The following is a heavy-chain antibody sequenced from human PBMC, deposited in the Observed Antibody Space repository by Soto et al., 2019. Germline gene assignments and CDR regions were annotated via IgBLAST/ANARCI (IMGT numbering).Heavy chain of an antibody. J-gene: IGHJ3*01. V-gene: IGHV3-53*02. CDR3: AIEAAGFDL. CDR2: MYYGGTT. Sequence: EMQLVETGGGLIQPGGSLRLSCAASGFTVSSDHMSWVRQAPGKGLEWISVMYYGGTTYYADSVQGRFTISRDSSTNTLYLQMTDLRADDTAVYYCAIEAAGFDLWGEGTMVTVSS. CDR1: GFTVSSDH. D-gene: IGHD6-13*01.